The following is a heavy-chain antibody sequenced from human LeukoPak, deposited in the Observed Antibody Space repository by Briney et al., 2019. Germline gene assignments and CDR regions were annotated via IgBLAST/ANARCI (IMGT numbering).Heavy chain of an antibody. J-gene: IGHJ6*02. CDR1: GGTFSSYA. V-gene: IGHV1-69*04. CDR2: IIPILGIA. Sequence: SVKVSCKASGGTFSSYAISWVRQAPGQGLEWMGRIIPILGIANYAQKFQGRVTITADKSTSTAYMELSSLRSEDTAVYYCARDRYSSGWTDYYYYGMDVWGQGTTVTVSS. CDR3: ARDRYSSGWTDYYYYGMDV. D-gene: IGHD6-19*01.